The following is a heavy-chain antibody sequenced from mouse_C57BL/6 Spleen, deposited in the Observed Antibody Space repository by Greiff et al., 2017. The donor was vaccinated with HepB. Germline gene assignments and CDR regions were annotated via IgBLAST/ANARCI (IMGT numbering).Heavy chain of an antibody. CDR1: GYAFTNYL. V-gene: IGHV1-54*01. CDR2: INPGSGGT. J-gene: IGHJ4*01. D-gene: IGHD2-4*01. Sequence: VQLQQSGAELVRPGTSVKVSCKASGYAFTNYLIEWVKQRPGQGLEWIGVINPGSGGTNYNEKFKGKATLTADKSSSTAYMQLSSLTSEDSAVYFCAREDYPYAMDYWGQGTSVTVSS. CDR3: AREDYPYAMDY.